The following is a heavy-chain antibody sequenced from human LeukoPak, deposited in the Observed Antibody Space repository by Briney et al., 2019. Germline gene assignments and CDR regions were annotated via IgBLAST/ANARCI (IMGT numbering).Heavy chain of an antibody. D-gene: IGHD6-13*01. CDR1: GGSISSGSYY. CDR2: IFYSGGA. Sequence: SETLSLTCTVSGGSISSGSYYWSWIRQPPWKGLEWIGYIFYSGGANYNPSLKSRVTISVDTSKNQFSLKLTSVTAADTAVYYCARVYYSNSYDYWYFDLWGRGTLVTVSS. J-gene: IGHJ2*01. V-gene: IGHV4-61*01. CDR3: ARVYYSNSYDYWYFDL.